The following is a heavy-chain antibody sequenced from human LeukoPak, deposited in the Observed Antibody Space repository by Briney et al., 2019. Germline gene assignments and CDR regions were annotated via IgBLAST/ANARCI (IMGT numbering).Heavy chain of an antibody. V-gene: IGHV4-59*08. D-gene: IGHD6-13*01. CDR2: IHQSGNA. Sequence: SETLSLTCTVSGGSISSYYWSWIRQPPGKGLEWVGLIHQSGNANFNSSLKSRVTMSVDTSKNQFSLKLSSVTAADTAVHYCARRHSSSWATLEYWGQGTLVTVSS. CDR1: GGSISSYY. J-gene: IGHJ4*02. CDR3: ARRHSSSWATLEY.